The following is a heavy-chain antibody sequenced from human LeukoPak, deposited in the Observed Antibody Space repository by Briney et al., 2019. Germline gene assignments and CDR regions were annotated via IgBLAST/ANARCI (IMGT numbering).Heavy chain of an antibody. D-gene: IGHD3-22*01. CDR2: IYYSGIA. Sequence: SETLSLTCTVSGDSISNYYWTWIRQPPGKGLEWIGYIYYSGIATYNPSLKSRVTISVDTSKNQFSLKLSPVTAADTAVYYCARDSEIRSGYYFDYWGQGTLVTVSS. V-gene: IGHV4-59*01. CDR3: ARDSEIRSGYYFDY. CDR1: GDSISNYY. J-gene: IGHJ4*02.